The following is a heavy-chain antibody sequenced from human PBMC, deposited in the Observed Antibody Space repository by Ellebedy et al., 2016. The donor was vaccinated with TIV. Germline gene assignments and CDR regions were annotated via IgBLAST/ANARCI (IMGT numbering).Heavy chain of an antibody. J-gene: IGHJ5*02. V-gene: IGHV3-21*01. CDR1: GFTFSSYG. Sequence: GGSLRLSXAASGFTFSSYGMSWVRQAPGKGLEWVSSITSSSSFIYYADSVKGRFTISRDNAKNSLYLQMNSLRAEDTAVYYCARYDSSGYLLDPWGQGTLVTVSS. CDR2: ITSSSSFI. D-gene: IGHD3-22*01. CDR3: ARYDSSGYLLDP.